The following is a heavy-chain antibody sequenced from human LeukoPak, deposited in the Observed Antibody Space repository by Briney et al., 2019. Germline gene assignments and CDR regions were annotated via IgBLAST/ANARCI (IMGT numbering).Heavy chain of an antibody. V-gene: IGHV1-2*06. CDR2: INPNSGGT. CDR3: ARGYCSGGSCYSVENWFDP. CDR1: GYTFTGYY. D-gene: IGHD2-15*01. Sequence: ASVKVSCKAAGYTFTGYYMFWVRQAPGQGLEWMGRINPNSGGTNYAQKFQGRVTMTRDTSISTAYMELSRLRSDDAAVYYCARGYCSGGSCYSVENWFDPWGQGTLVTVSS. J-gene: IGHJ5*02.